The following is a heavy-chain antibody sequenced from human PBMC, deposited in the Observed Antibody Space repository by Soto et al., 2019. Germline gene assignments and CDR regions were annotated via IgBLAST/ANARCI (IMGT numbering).Heavy chain of an antibody. CDR1: GFTFSSYW. CDR2: ISIDGSRT. Sequence: PGGSLRLSCAAYGFTFSSYWMHWVRQAPGKGLVWVSRISIDGSRTNYADSVKGRFTISRDNAKNTLYLQMNGLRAEDTAVYYCAKDGQSGFWSGYYLDVWGQGTTVTVSS. D-gene: IGHD3-3*01. V-gene: IGHV3-74*01. J-gene: IGHJ6*02. CDR3: AKDGQSGFWSGYYLDV.